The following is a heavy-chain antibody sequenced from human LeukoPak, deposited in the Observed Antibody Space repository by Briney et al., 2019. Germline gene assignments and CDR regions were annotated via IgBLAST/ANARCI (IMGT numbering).Heavy chain of an antibody. J-gene: IGHJ4*02. CDR1: GFTFSNYA. Sequence: GGSLRLSCAVSGFTFSNYAMSWARQAPGKGLEWVSSISSSGGGSTYYADSVKGRFTISRDNSKNTLYLQMNSLRAEDTAVYYCAKDRGYDFADNWGQGTLVTVSS. CDR3: AKDRGYDFADN. CDR2: ISSSGGGST. D-gene: IGHD3-3*01. V-gene: IGHV3-23*01.